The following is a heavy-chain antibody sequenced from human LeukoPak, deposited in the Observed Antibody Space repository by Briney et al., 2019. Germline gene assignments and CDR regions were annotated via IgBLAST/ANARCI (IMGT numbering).Heavy chain of an antibody. Sequence: SETLSLTCTVSGGSISSGDYYWSWLRQPPGKGLEWIGYIYYSGSTYYNPSLKSRVTISVDTSKNQFSLKLSSVTAADTAVYYCARSYGSGSYLVDYWGQGTLVTVSS. V-gene: IGHV4-30-4*01. D-gene: IGHD3-10*01. CDR2: IYYSGST. CDR3: ARSYGSGSYLVDY. CDR1: GGSISSGDYY. J-gene: IGHJ4*02.